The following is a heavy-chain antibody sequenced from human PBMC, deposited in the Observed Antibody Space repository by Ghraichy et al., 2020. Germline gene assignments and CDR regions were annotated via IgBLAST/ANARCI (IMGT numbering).Heavy chain of an antibody. CDR2: INHSGST. CDR3: ARATESRIAARLDY. Sequence: SETLSLTCAVYGGSFSGYYWSWIRQPPGKGLEWIGEINHSGSTNYNPSLKSRVTISVDTSKNQFSLKLSSVTAADTAVYYCARATESRIAARLDYWGQGTLVTVSS. V-gene: IGHV4-34*01. CDR1: GGSFSGYY. D-gene: IGHD6-6*01. J-gene: IGHJ4*02.